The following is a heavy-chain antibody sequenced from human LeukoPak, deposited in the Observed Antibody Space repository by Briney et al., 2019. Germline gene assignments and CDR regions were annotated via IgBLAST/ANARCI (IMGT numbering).Heavy chain of an antibody. CDR1: GCNFTPYW. CDR2: TFAGYSYT. V-gene: IGHV5-51*01. D-gene: IGHD1-1*01. J-gene: IGHJ4*02. Sequence: GESLKISCQSSGCNFTPYWIVWVRQMPGKGLEWMGITFAGYSYTIYSPSFQGQVTISVDKSISTAYLQWSSLKASDTAMYYCASPSGELAGRWGQGTLVTVSS. CDR3: ASPSGELAGR.